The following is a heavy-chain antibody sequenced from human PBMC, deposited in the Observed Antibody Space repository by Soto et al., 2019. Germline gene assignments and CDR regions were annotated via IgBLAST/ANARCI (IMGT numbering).Heavy chain of an antibody. CDR2: IYSSGSA. CDR1: RASICTYS. V-gene: IGHV4-4*07. J-gene: IGHJ4*02. D-gene: IGHD1-26*01. Sequence: SETLSLTCTVSRASICTYSCSCSRQPAFKGLQWIGHIYSSGSANYSPSLKSRVSMSVDSSKNQISLKLSSLTAADTAVYYRATIVGANDYWGQGTLVTVSS. CDR3: ATIVGANDY.